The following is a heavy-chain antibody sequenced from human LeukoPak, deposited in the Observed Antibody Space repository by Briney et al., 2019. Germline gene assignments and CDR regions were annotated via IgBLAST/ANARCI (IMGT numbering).Heavy chain of an antibody. J-gene: IGHJ6*03. D-gene: IGHD4-17*01. CDR1: GFIFSHYA. Sequence: GGSLRLSCAASGFIFSHYAMHWVRQAPGKGLEWVAVISNDGSSKYHADSVKGRFTISRDNSKNTLYLQMSSLRAEDTALYYCARVTTVTSYYYYYYMDVWGKGTTVTVSS. CDR3: ARVTTVTSYYYYYYMDV. V-gene: IGHV3-30*04. CDR2: ISNDGSSK.